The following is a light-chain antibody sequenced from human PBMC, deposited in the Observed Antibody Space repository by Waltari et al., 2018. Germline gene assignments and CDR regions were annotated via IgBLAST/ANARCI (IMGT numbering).Light chain of an antibody. CDR1: QSVSSN. V-gene: IGKV3-15*01. CDR3: QQYNNWPPWT. J-gene: IGKJ1*01. Sequence: EIVMTQSPVTLSVSPGARATLSCRASQSVSSNLAWYQQRPGQAPRLLIYGASTRATGIPARFSGRGSGTEFTLTISSLQSEDSAVYYCQQYNNWPPWTFGQGTKVEIK. CDR2: GAS.